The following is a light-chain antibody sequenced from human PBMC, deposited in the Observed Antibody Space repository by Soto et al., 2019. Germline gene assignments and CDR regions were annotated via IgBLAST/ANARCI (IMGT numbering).Light chain of an antibody. Sequence: EIVLTQSPGTLSLSPGERATLSCRASQSVSSSYLAWYQQKPGQAPRLLIYGASSRATGIPDRFSGSGSGTDFTRTISRLEPEGFAVYYCQQYGSSQSFGQGTKVEIK. CDR2: GAS. CDR3: QQYGSSQS. CDR1: QSVSSSY. V-gene: IGKV3-20*01. J-gene: IGKJ1*01.